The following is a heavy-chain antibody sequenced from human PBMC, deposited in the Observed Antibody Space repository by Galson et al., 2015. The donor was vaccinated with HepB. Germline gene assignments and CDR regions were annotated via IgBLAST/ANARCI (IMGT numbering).Heavy chain of an antibody. Sequence: SLRLSCAASGFTSSSYAMSWVRQAPGKGLEWVSAISSSGGATYYADSVKGRFTISRDNSKNTLYLQMNGLRAEDTAVYYCAKDYVGGGPLYYFDYWGQGTLVTVSS. V-gene: IGHV3-23*01. CDR3: AKDYVGGGPLYYFDY. CDR1: GFTSSSYA. CDR2: ISSSGGAT. D-gene: IGHD3-16*01. J-gene: IGHJ4*02.